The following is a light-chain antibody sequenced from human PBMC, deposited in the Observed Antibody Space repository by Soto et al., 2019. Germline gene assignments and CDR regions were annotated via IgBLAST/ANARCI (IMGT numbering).Light chain of an antibody. Sequence: QSVLTQPPSASGTPGQRVTISCSGSSSNIGSNTINWYQQLPGTAPKLLIYYNNQRPSGVPDRFSGSKSGTSASLAISGLQSEDEADYYCATWDDSLNAWVFGGGTQLTVL. CDR3: ATWDDSLNAWV. CDR1: SSNIGSNT. CDR2: YNN. J-gene: IGLJ3*02. V-gene: IGLV1-44*01.